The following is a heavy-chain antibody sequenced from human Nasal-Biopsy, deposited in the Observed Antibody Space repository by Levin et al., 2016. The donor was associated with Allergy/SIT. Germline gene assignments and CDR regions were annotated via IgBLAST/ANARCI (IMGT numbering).Heavy chain of an antibody. Sequence: GESLKISCVASGFTFGNHGMFWVRQAPGKGLEWVAVIWPDGNNKYYAQPVRGRFTISRDDSENTLHLHMNSLRTEDTAFYFCVRGFGGSWPHWYFDLWGRGTLVTVSS. CDR1: GFTFGNHG. CDR3: VRGFGGSWPHWYFDL. CDR2: IWPDGNNK. J-gene: IGHJ2*01. V-gene: IGHV3-33*01. D-gene: IGHD6-13*01.